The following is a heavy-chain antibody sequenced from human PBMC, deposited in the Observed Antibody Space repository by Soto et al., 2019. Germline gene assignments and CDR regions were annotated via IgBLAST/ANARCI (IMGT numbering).Heavy chain of an antibody. J-gene: IGHJ5*02. CDR2: INWDDGK. CDR1: GFSLTSRGMC. V-gene: IGHV2-70*01. D-gene: IGHD3-16*01. CDR3: ARFLTFNNWFDP. Sequence: SGPTLVNPTQTLTLTCTFSGFSLTSRGMCVSWIRQPPGKALEWLALINWDDGKYYSTSLKTRLTISKDTSKNQVVLTMTNVDPVDTATYYCARFLTFNNWFDPWGQGTLVTVSS.